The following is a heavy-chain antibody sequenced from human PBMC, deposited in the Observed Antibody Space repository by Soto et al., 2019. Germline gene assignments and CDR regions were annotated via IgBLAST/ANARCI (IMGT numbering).Heavy chain of an antibody. J-gene: IGHJ3*02. Sequence: ITLKESGPSLVNPTQPLTLTCEFSGFSLSTTGAGVGWIRQPPGKALEWLAVIYWDDDKRDSPSLNSRLTIAKDTSKNKVVLTMTNVSPVDTATYYCAHTYLESLMIITGDAFDIWGQGTMVTVSS. D-gene: IGHD3-16*01. CDR2: IYWDDDK. V-gene: IGHV2-5*02. CDR1: GFSLSTTGAG. CDR3: AHTYLESLMIITGDAFDI.